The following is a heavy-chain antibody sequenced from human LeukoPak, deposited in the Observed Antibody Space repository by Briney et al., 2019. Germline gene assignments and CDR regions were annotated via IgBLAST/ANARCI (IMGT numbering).Heavy chain of an antibody. J-gene: IGHJ6*03. Sequence: SETLSLTCAVYGGSFSGYYWSWIRQPPGKGLEWIGEINHSGSTNYNPSLKSRVTISVDTSKNQFSLKLSSVTAADTAVYYCARRTRIQKQSSTSCYFCLLYYYYMDVWGKGTTVTVSS. V-gene: IGHV4-34*01. CDR1: GGSFSGYY. CDR2: INHSGST. CDR3: ARRTRIQKQSSTSCYFCLLYYYYMDV. D-gene: IGHD2-2*01.